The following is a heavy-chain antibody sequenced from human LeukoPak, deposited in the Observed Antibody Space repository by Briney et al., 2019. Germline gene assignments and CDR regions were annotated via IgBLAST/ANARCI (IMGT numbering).Heavy chain of an antibody. V-gene: IGHV4-59*01. CDR3: ARDYVWGSYRYFDY. CDR2: IFYSGST. CDR1: GGSISNYY. D-gene: IGHD3-16*02. J-gene: IGHJ4*02. Sequence: SETLSLTCTVSGGSISNYYWGWLRQPPGKGLEWIGSIFYSGSTNYNPSLKSRVTISVDTSKNHFSLKLSSVTAADTAVYYCARDYVWGSYRYFDYWGQGALVTVSS.